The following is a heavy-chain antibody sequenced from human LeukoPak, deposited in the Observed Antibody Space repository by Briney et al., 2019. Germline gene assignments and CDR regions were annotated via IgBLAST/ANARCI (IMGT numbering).Heavy chain of an antibody. CDR2: ISWNSGSI. J-gene: IGHJ4*02. D-gene: IGHD1-26*01. V-gene: IGHV3-9*01. Sequence: GRSLRLSCAASGFTFDDYAMHWVRQAPGKGLEWVSGISWNSGSIGYADSVKGRFTISRDNAKNSLYLQMNSLRAEDTAVYYCATLDVGATVYWGQGTLVTVSS. CDR1: GFTFDDYA. CDR3: ATLDVGATVY.